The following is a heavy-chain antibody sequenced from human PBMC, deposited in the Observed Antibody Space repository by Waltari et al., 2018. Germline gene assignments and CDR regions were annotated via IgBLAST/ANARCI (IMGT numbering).Heavy chain of an antibody. CDR1: GGTFSSYA. D-gene: IGHD6-13*01. CDR2: IIPIFGTA. J-gene: IGHJ1*01. Sequence: QVQLVQSGAEVKKPGSSVKVSCKASGGTFSSYAISWVRQAPGQGLEWMGRIIPIFGTANYAQKFQGRVTITADKSTSTAYMELGSLRSEDTAVYYCARVRSSSSNSAEYFQHWGQGTLVTVSS. V-gene: IGHV1-69*08. CDR3: ARVRSSSSNSAEYFQH.